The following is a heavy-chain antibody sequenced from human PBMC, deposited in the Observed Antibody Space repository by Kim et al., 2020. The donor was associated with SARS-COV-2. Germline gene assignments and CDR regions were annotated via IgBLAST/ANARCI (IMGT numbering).Heavy chain of an antibody. CDR3: ARGRRGRYFDY. V-gene: IGHV1-8*01. Sequence: GYARKFQGRVTMTRNTSISTAYMELSSLRSEDTAVYYCARGRRGRYFDYWGQGTLVTVSS. J-gene: IGHJ4*02.